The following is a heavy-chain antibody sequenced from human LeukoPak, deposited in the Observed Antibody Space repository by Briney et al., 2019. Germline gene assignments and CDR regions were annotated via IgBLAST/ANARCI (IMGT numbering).Heavy chain of an antibody. J-gene: IGHJ4*02. CDR3: ARVLRSGGKVAATIGLEN. CDR1: GFTFSSYA. Sequence: PGRSLRLSCAASGFTFSSYAMHWVRQAPGKGLEWVAVISYDGSNKYYADSVKGRFTISRDNSKNTLYLQMNSLRAEDTAVYYCARVLRSGGKVAATIGLENWGQGTLVTVSS. D-gene: IGHD2-15*01. CDR2: ISYDGSNK. V-gene: IGHV3-30*01.